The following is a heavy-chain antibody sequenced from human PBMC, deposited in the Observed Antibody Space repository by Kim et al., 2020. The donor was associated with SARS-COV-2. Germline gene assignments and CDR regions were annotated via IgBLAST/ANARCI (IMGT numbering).Heavy chain of an antibody. CDR1: GFTFSSYA. V-gene: IGHV3-23*01. Sequence: GGSLRLSCAASGFTFSSYAMSWVRQAPGKGLEWVSAISGSVSSTYYAYSVKGRFTISRDNSKNTLYLQMNSLRAEDTAVYYCAKVSGSCYLGPFDYWGQGTLVTVSS. CDR2: ISGSVSST. CDR3: AKVSGSCYLGPFDY. J-gene: IGHJ4*02. D-gene: IGHD6-13*01.